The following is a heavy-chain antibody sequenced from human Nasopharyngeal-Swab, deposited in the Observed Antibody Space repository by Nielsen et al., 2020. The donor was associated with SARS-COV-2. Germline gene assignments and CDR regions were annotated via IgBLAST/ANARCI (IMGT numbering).Heavy chain of an antibody. D-gene: IGHD6-25*01. Sequence: SAPTLVTPTQTLTLTCTSSSFSLRTSGMCVSWMRQIPGKALEWLALIDFDDDKYYSTSMKTRLTISKDTSKSQVVLTMTNMDPVDTATYDGAGMAAKDNYFYGMDVWGQGTTVTVSS. V-gene: IGHV2-70*13. CDR2: IDFDDDK. J-gene: IGHJ6*02. CDR1: SFSLRTSGMC. CDR3: AGMAAKDNYFYGMDV.